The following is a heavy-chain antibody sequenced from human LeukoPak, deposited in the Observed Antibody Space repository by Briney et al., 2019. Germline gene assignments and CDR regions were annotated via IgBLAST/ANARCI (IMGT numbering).Heavy chain of an antibody. CDR2: IYYSGST. J-gene: IGHJ4*02. V-gene: IGHV4-59*05. CDR1: GGSISSYY. CDR3: ASRAAGAFDY. Sequence: KSSETLSLTCTVSGGSISSYYWSWIRQPAGKGLEWIGSIYYSGSTYYNPSLKSRVSISIDTSKNQFSLNLSSVTAADTAVYYCASRAAGAFDYWGQGTLVTVSS. D-gene: IGHD6-13*01.